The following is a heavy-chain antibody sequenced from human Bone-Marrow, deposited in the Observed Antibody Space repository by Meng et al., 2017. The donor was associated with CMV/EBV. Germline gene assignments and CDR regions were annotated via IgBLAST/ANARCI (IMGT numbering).Heavy chain of an antibody. CDR2: INHSGST. J-gene: IGHJ6*02. V-gene: IGHV4-34*01. D-gene: IGHD3-9*01. CDR3: ARALDILTGYFPYYYYYGMDV. Sequence: SETLSLTCAVYGGSFSGYYWSWIRQPPGKGLEWIGEINHSGSTNYNPSLKSRVTISVDTSKNQFSLKLSSVTAADTAVYYCARALDILTGYFPYYYYYGMDVWGQGTTVTVSS. CDR1: GGSFSGYY.